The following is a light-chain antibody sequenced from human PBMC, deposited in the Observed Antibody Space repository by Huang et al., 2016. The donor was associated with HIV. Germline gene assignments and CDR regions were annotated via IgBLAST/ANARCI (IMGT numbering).Light chain of an antibody. CDR1: QSISNY. J-gene: IGKJ4*01. Sequence: DIQMTQSPSSLSASVGDRVTITCRASQSISNYLNWYQQKPGKAPKLLIYDASSLQSGVPSRFSGGGSGTDFTLTITSLQPEDFATYYCQQSYSTSFGGGTKVEIK. V-gene: IGKV1-39*01. CDR2: DAS. CDR3: QQSYSTS.